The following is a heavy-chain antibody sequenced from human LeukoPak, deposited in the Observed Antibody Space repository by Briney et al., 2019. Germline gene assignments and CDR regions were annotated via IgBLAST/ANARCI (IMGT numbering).Heavy chain of an antibody. CDR3: ARVVVVAARGDWFDP. Sequence: SETLSLTCAVYGGSFSGYYWSWIRQSPGKGLEWIGEINHSGSTNYNPSLKSRVTISVDTSKNQFSLKLSSVTAADTAVYYCARVVVVAARGDWFDPWGQGTLVTVSS. CDR1: GGSFSGYY. D-gene: IGHD2-15*01. J-gene: IGHJ5*02. V-gene: IGHV4-34*01. CDR2: INHSGST.